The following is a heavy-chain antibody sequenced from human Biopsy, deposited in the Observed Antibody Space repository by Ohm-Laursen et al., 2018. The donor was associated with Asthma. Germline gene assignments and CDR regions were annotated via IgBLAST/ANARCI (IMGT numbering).Heavy chain of an antibody. CDR2: ISVYNGIT. V-gene: IGHV1-18*01. CDR1: GYTFNSAG. Sequence: ASVKVSCKTSGYTFNSAGITWVRQAPGQGLEWMGWISVYNGITKVAQKLQDRVTMITDTSTSTAYMELRSLRYDDAAVYFCARAVDYSHYYGIDVWGQGTTVTVS. J-gene: IGHJ6*02. CDR3: ARAVDYSHYYGIDV. D-gene: IGHD3-10*01.